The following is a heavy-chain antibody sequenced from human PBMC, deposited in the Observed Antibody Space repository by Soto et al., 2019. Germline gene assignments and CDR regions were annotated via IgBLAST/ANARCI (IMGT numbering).Heavy chain of an antibody. D-gene: IGHD2-2*01. CDR3: AHRSACSCPGPPFDY. CDR2: IYWDDDK. Sequence: QITLKESGPTLVKPTQTLTLTCTFSGFSLSTSGVGVGWIRQPPGKALEWLALIYWDDDKRYSPSLKSRLTIIKDTSKNQVVLTMTNMDPVDTATYYCAHRSACSCPGPPFDYWGQGTLVTVSS. CDR1: GFSLSTSGVG. V-gene: IGHV2-5*02. J-gene: IGHJ4*02.